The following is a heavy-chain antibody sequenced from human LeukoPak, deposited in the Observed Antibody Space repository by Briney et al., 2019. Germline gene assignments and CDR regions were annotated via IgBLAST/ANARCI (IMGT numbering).Heavy chain of an antibody. CDR3: AKDVIARWDSSGRLDL. J-gene: IGHJ6*02. Sequence: GGSLRLSCVGSGFKFYEYAMHWVRQAPGKGLECGSLITGDDDDTYYADSLRGRFTISRDKSTNSLFLQMNNLRSEDTALYYCAKDVIARWDSSGRLDLWGQGTPVTVSS. CDR1: GFKFYEYA. CDR2: ITGDDDDT. V-gene: IGHV3-43*02. D-gene: IGHD3-22*01.